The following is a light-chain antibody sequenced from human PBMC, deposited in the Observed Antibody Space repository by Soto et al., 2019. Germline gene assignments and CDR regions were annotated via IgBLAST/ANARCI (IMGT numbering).Light chain of an antibody. CDR3: SSYSSISTYV. Sequence: QSALTQPASVSGSPGQSITISCTGTSSDVGGYKYVSWYQQHPGKAPKHMIYEVSNRPSGISNRFSGSKSGNTASLTISGLHAEDEAEYYCSSYSSISTYVFGTGTK. J-gene: IGLJ1*01. V-gene: IGLV2-14*01. CDR2: EVS. CDR1: SSDVGGYKY.